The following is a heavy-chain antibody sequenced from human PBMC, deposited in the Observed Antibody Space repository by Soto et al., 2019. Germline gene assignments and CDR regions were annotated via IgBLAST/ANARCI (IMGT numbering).Heavy chain of an antibody. J-gene: IGHJ4*02. CDR1: GDSINNYY. CDR3: ARGGTRSADLPTY. Sequence: VRLQESGPGLVKPSETLSLTCSVSGDSINNYYWSWIRQPAGKGLEWIGRIYSSGSANYNPSLKTRGTMSVDTSNNQVFLSVTTVTAADTAVYFCARGGTRSADLPTYWGQGIQVIVSS. CDR2: IYSSGSA. V-gene: IGHV4-4*07. D-gene: IGHD1-1*01.